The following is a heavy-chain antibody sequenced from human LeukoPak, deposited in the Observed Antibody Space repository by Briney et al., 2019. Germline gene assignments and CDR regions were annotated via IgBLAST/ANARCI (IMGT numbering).Heavy chain of an antibody. CDR3: ARVRITMAREITTFYYYYYMDV. D-gene: IGHD3-10*01. CDR1: GGSISSNGYY. J-gene: IGHJ6*03. V-gene: IGHV4-39*07. CDR2: IDYSGST. Sequence: SETLSLTCTVSGGSISSNGYYWGWIRQPPGKGLEWIGNIDYSGSTYYNLSLKSRVTISVDTSKNQFSLKVNSVTAADTAVYYCARVRITMAREITTFYYYYYMDVWGKGTTVIVSS.